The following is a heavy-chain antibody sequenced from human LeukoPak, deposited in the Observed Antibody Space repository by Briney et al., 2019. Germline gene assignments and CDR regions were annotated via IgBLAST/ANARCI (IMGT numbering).Heavy chain of an antibody. CDR1: GFTFSSYS. D-gene: IGHD1-26*01. CDR2: ISSSSYI. J-gene: IGHJ4*02. V-gene: IGHV3-21*01. Sequence: GGSLRLSCAASGFTFSSYSMNWVRQAPGKGLEWVSSISSSSYIYYADSVKGRFTISRDNAKNSLYLQMNSLRAEDTAVYYCARVARELPYFDYWGQGTLVTVSS. CDR3: ARVARELPYFDY.